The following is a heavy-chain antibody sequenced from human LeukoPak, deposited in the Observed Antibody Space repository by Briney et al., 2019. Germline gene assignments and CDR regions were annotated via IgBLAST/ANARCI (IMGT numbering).Heavy chain of an antibody. D-gene: IGHD1-26*01. CDR1: GGTFSSYA. CDR3: ARSSGSYGTSNDY. V-gene: IGHV1-69*13. J-gene: IGHJ4*02. Sequence: SVKVSCKASGGTFSSYAISWVRQAPGQGLEWMGGIIPIFGTANYAQKFQGRVTITADESTSTAYMELSSLRSDDTAVYYCARSSGSYGTSNDYWGQGTLVTVSS. CDR2: IIPIFGTA.